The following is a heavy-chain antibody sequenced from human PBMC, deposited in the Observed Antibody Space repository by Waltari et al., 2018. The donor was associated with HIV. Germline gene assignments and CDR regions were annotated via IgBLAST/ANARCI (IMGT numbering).Heavy chain of an antibody. D-gene: IGHD3-10*01. V-gene: IGHV3-21*01. CDR3: ASGF. CDR1: GFTFSNYS. CDR2: ISSNIKFR. Sequence: EVQLVESGGGLVKPGGSLRLSCVVSGFTFSNYSMKWVRQAPGGGLEWVSSISSNIKFRYYADSVKGRFTISRDNAKNSLYLQMNSLRAEDTAVYYCASGFWGQGTTVTVSS. J-gene: IGHJ6*02.